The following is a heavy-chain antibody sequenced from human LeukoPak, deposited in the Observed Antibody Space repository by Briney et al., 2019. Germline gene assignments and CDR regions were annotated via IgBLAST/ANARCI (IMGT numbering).Heavy chain of an antibody. CDR2: INWNGGST. CDR1: GFTFVDYG. V-gene: IGHV3-20*04. CDR3: ARVNSDYYDSSGYYY. D-gene: IGHD3-22*01. J-gene: IGHJ4*02. Sequence: GGSLRLSCAASGFTFVDYGMSWVRQAPGKGLEWVSGINWNGGSTGYADSVKGRFTISRDNAKNSLYLQMNNLRAEDTALYYCARVNSDYYDSSGYYYWGQGTLVTVSS.